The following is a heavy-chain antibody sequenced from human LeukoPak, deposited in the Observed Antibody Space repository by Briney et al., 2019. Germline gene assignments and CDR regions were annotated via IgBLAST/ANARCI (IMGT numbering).Heavy chain of an antibody. J-gene: IGHJ6*03. D-gene: IGHD6-13*01. CDR2: IIPILGIA. V-gene: IGHV1-69*04. Sequence: GSSVKVSCKASGGTFSSYAISWVRQAPGQGLEWMGRIIPILGIANYAQKFQGRVTITADKSTSTAYMELSSLRSEDTAVYYCARDQDIAAAGTESGYMDVWGQGTRSPSP. CDR1: GGTFSSYA. CDR3: ARDQDIAAAGTESGYMDV.